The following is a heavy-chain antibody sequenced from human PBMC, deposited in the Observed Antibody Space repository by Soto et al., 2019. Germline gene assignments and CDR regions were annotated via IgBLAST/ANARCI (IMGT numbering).Heavy chain of an antibody. D-gene: IGHD1-26*01. CDR2: ISGSGDST. CDR1: GFTFSSYA. CDR3: VRGGSGSDDEY. V-gene: IGHV3-23*01. Sequence: EVPLLESGGGLVQPGGSLRLSCAASGFTFSSYAMRWVRQAPVKGLEWVSAISGSGDSTYYADSVKGRVTISRDNSKNTRYLTSSSLMAEDPAVYYCVRGGSGSDDEYGGQGTLVTVSS. J-gene: IGHJ4*02.